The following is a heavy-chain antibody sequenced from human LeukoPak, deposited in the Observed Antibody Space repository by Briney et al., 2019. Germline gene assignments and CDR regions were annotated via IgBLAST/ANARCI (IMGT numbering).Heavy chain of an antibody. Sequence: GGSLRLSCAASGFTFSSYWMNWARQAPGKGLEWVASINHNGNVNYYVDSVKGRFTISRDNSKNTLYLQMNSLRAEDTAVYYCARSIAAAGHDAFDIWGQGTMVTVSS. CDR1: GFTFSSYW. V-gene: IGHV3-7*01. D-gene: IGHD6-13*01. CDR2: INHNGNVN. CDR3: ARSIAAAGHDAFDI. J-gene: IGHJ3*02.